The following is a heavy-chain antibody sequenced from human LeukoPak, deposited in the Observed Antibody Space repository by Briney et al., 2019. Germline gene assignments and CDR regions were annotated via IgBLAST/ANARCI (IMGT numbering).Heavy chain of an antibody. J-gene: IGHJ4*02. V-gene: IGHV3-64D*06. CDR2: ISSSGGSI. Sequence: PGGSLRLSCSASGFTFSSYAIQWVRQAPGKGLEYVSAISSSGGSIYYADSVKGRFTISRDNSKNTLYLQMSSLRAEDTAVYYCVPPPNELALHSWGQGTLVSVSS. CDR1: GFTFSSYA. D-gene: IGHD1-1*01. CDR3: VPPPNELALHS.